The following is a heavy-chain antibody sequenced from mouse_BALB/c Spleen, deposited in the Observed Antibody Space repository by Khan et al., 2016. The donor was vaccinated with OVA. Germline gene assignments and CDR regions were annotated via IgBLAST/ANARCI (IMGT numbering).Heavy chain of an antibody. J-gene: IGHJ2*01. CDR2: ISDGGSYT. Sequence: EVMLVESGGGLVKPGGSLKLSCAASGFTFSDYYMYWVRQTPENRLEWVATISDGGSYTYYPDSVKGRFTISRDNAKNNLYLQMSSLKSEDTAMYYCARGENWSFDYWGQGTTLTVSS. CDR1: GFTFSDYY. V-gene: IGHV5-4*02. CDR3: ARGENWSFDY. D-gene: IGHD4-1*01.